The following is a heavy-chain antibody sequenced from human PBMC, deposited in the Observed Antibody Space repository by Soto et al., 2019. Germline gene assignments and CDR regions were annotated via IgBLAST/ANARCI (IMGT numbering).Heavy chain of an antibody. J-gene: IGHJ6*03. CDR1: GFTFSSYW. D-gene: IGHD6-19*01. V-gene: IGHV3-7*01. CDR2: INQDGSEK. Sequence: GGSLRLSCAASGFTFSSYWMHWVRRAPGKGLVWVSHINQDGSEKYYVDFVKGLFTISRDNAKNSLYLQMNSLRAEDTAVYYCARGGWGSGWYPADYYYYYMDVWGKGTTVTVSS. CDR3: ARGGWGSGWYPADYYYYYMDV.